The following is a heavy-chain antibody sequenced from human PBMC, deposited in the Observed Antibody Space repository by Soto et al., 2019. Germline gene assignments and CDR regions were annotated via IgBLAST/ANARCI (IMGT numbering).Heavy chain of an antibody. V-gene: IGHV1-46*01. CDR1: GYTFTSYY. Sequence: QVQLVQSGAEVKKPGASVKVSCKASGYTFTSYYMHWVRQAPGQGLEWMGIINPSGGSTSYAQKFQGRVTMTRDTSTSTVYMELSSLRSEDTAVYYCARDQDSYDSSGYGVHYWGQGTLVTVSS. J-gene: IGHJ4*02. CDR3: ARDQDSYDSSGYGVHY. CDR2: INPSGGST. D-gene: IGHD3-22*01.